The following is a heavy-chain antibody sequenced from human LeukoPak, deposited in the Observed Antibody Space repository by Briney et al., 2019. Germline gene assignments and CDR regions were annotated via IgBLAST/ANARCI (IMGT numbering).Heavy chain of an antibody. J-gene: IGHJ3*02. CDR1: GGSISTYY. Sequence: SETLSLTCTVSGGSISTYYWTWLRQPPGKGLEWIGYIYYSGSTNYNPSLKSRVTISVDTSKNQFSLKLSSVTAADTAVYYCAREVRDADAFDIWGQGTMVTVSS. V-gene: IGHV4-59*01. CDR3: AREVRDADAFDI. CDR2: IYYSGST.